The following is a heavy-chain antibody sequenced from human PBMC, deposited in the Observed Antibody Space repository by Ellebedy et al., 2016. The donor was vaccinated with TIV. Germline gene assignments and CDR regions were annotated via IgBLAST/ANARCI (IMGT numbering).Heavy chain of an antibody. CDR1: GGSINNGGYY. D-gene: IGHD1-1*01. CDR3: AKQSVTWKSRFDP. J-gene: IGHJ5*02. V-gene: IGHV4-39*01. CDR2: ISYTGST. Sequence: SETLSLTXTVSGGSINNGGYYWGWIRQSPGKGLECIGSISYTGSTYYKPSLKSRVIISRDTSKNHFSLKLGSVTVDDTAVYYCAKQSVTWKSRFDPWGQGILVTVSS.